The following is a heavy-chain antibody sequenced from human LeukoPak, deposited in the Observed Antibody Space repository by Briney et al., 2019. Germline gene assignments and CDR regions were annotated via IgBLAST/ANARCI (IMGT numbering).Heavy chain of an antibody. V-gene: IGHV4-61*02. CDR3: ARTPGGGGSYYSDY. CDR1: GGSISSGSYY. D-gene: IGHD1-26*01. CDR2: IYTSGST. Sequence: SETLSLTCTVSGGSISSGSYYWSWIRQPAGKGLEWIGRIYTSGSTNYNPSLKSRVTISVDTSKNQFSLKLSSVTAADTAVYYCARTPGGGGSYYSDYWGQGTLVTVSS. J-gene: IGHJ4*02.